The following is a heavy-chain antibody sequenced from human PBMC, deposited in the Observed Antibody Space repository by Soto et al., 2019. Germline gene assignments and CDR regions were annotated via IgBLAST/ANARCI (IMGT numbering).Heavy chain of an antibody. V-gene: IGHV3-9*01. CDR3: AQGLAAAADYGMDV. CDR2: ISWNSGSI. Sequence: EVQLVESGGGLVQPGRSLRLSCAASGFTFDDYAMHWVRQAPGKGLEWVSGISWNSGSIGYADSVKGRFTISRDNAKNSLYLQMNSLRAEDTALYYCAQGLAAAADYGMDVWGQGTTVTVSS. CDR1: GFTFDDYA. D-gene: IGHD6-13*01. J-gene: IGHJ6*02.